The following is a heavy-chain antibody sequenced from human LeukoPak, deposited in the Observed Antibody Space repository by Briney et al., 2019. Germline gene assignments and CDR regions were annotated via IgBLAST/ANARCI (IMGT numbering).Heavy chain of an antibody. J-gene: IGHJ4*02. Sequence: ASVKVSCKASGGTFSSYAISWVRQAPGQGLEWMGRIIPILGIANYAQKFQGRVTITADKSTSTAYMELSSLRSEDTAVYYCARAIYYYDSSLLPECWGQGTLDTVSS. CDR2: IIPILGIA. D-gene: IGHD3-22*01. CDR1: GGTFSSYA. CDR3: ARAIYYYDSSLLPEC. V-gene: IGHV1-69*04.